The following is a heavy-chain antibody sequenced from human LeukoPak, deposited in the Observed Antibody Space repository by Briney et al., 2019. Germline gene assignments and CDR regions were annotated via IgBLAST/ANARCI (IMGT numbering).Heavy chain of an antibody. Sequence: SVKVSCKASGGTFSSYAISWVRQAPGQGLEWMGRIIPILGIANYAQKFQGRVTITADKSTSTACMELSSLRSEDTAVYYCARGYASDAFDIWGQGTMVTVSS. J-gene: IGHJ3*02. CDR1: GGTFSSYA. V-gene: IGHV1-69*04. CDR2: IIPILGIA. D-gene: IGHD2-2*01. CDR3: ARGYASDAFDI.